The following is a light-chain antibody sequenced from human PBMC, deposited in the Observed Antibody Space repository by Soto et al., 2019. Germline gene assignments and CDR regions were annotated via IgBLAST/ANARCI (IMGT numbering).Light chain of an antibody. CDR1: ESVSSN. CDR2: GAS. J-gene: IGKJ1*01. Sequence: EIVMTQSPATLSVSPGERATLSCRASESVSSNLAWYQQKPGQAPRLLIYGASTRATGIPARFSGSGSGTEFTLTISSLQSEDLAVYYCQQYNKWPPLTFGQGTKVDIK. CDR3: QQYNKWPPLT. V-gene: IGKV3-15*01.